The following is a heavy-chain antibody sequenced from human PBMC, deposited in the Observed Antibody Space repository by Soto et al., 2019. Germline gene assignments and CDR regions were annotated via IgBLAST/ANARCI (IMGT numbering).Heavy chain of an antibody. D-gene: IGHD2-21*02. CDR1: GYSFTSYW. CDR2: IYPGDSDT. V-gene: IGHV5-51*01. J-gene: IGHJ6*02. Sequence: GESLKISCKGSGYSFTSYWIGWVRQMPGKGLEWMGIIYPGDSDTRYSPSFQGQVTISADKSISTAYLQWSSLKASDTAMYYCALSYCGGDCYPEYYGMDVWGQGTTVTVSS. CDR3: ALSYCGGDCYPEYYGMDV.